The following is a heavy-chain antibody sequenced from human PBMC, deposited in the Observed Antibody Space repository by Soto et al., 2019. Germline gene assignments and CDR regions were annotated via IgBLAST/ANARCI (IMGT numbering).Heavy chain of an antibody. V-gene: IGHV3-48*01. Sequence: EVQLVESGGGLVQPGGSLRLSCAASGFTFSSYSMNWVRQAPGKGLEWVSYISSSSSTIYYADSVKGRFTISRDNAKNSLYLQMNRLRAEVTAVYYCARLAQPTTDWFDPWGQGTLVTVSS. CDR2: ISSSSSTI. CDR3: ARLAQPTTDWFDP. J-gene: IGHJ5*02. CDR1: GFTFSSYS.